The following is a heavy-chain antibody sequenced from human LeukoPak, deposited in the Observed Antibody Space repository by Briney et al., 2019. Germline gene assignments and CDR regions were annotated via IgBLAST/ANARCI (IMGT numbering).Heavy chain of an antibody. D-gene: IGHD3-10*01. CDR1: GYTFTSYD. J-gene: IGHJ4*02. V-gene: IGHV1-18*01. CDR3: ARDRSSSDY. Sequence: ASVKVSFKASGYTFTSYDINWVRQAPGQGLEWMGCISAYNGNTNYAQKFQGRVTITTDTSTSTAYMELRSLRSDDTAIYYCARDRSSSDYWGQGTLVTVSS. CDR2: ISAYNGNT.